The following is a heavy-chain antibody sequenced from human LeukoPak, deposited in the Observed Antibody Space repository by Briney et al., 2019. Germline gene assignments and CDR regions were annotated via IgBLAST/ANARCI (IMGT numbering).Heavy chain of an antibody. CDR2: ITTSGAST. CDR1: GFTFNYYA. CDR3: ARDYPTSGIVTLFDY. Sequence: GGSLRLSCASSGFTFNYYAMTWVRQAPGKGLEWASSITTSGASTYYADSVKGRFTISRDNSKNSLYLQMTSLRAEDTAVYYCARDYPTSGIVTLFDYWGQGTLVTVSS. D-gene: IGHD1-1*01. J-gene: IGHJ4*02. V-gene: IGHV3-23*01.